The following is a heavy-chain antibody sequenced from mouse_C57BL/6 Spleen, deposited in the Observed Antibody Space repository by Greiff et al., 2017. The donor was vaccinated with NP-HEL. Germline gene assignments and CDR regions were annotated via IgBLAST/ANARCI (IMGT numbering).Heavy chain of an antibody. D-gene: IGHD2-3*01. CDR1: GYTFTSYW. J-gene: IGHJ2*01. CDR3: ARRGICDGYYVFDY. CDR2: IYPGSGST. V-gene: IGHV1-55*01. Sequence: QVQLQQPGAELVKPGASVKMSCKASGYTFTSYWITWVKQRPGQGLEWIGDIYPGSGSTNYNEKFKSKATLTVDTSSSTAYMQLSSLTSEDSAVYYCARRGICDGYYVFDYWGKGTTLTVSS.